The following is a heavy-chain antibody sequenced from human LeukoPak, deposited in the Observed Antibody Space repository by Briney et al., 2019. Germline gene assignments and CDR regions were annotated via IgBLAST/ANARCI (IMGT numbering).Heavy chain of an antibody. V-gene: IGHV1-46*02. Sequence: ASVKVSCKASGYTFNNYYMYWVRQAPGQGLEWMGMINPSGGGTSYAQKFQGRATMTRDTSTRTVYMEVSSLKPEDTAVYYCARQGAYSSAIGMGYWGQGTLVTVSS. D-gene: IGHD6-19*01. CDR3: ARQGAYSSAIGMGY. CDR2: INPSGGGT. J-gene: IGHJ4*02. CDR1: GYTFNNYY.